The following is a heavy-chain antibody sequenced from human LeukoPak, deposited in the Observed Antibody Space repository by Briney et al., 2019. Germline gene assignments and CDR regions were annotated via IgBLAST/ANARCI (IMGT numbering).Heavy chain of an antibody. V-gene: IGHV4-34*01. J-gene: IGHJ5*02. CDR2: INHSGST. CDR1: GFTFSNYG. D-gene: IGHD2-15*01. Sequence: GSLRLSCAASGFTFSNYGMNWVRQAPGKGLEWIGEINHSGSTNYNPSLKSRVSISVDTSKNQFSLKLSSVTAADTAVYYCARDHCSGGSCYNWFDPWGQGTLVTVSS. CDR3: ARDHCSGGSCYNWFDP.